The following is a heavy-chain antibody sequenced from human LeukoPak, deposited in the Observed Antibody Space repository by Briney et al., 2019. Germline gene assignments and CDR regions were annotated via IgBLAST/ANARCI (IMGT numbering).Heavy chain of an antibody. Sequence: RHSETLSLTCAVYGGSFSGYYWSWIRQPPGRGLEWIGEINHSGSTNYNPSLKSRVTISVDTSKNQFSLKLSSVTAADTAVYYCARITTKNYFDYWGQGTLVTVSS. CDR1: GGSFSGYY. V-gene: IGHV4-34*01. CDR2: INHSGST. D-gene: IGHD3-22*01. J-gene: IGHJ4*02. CDR3: ARITTKNYFDY.